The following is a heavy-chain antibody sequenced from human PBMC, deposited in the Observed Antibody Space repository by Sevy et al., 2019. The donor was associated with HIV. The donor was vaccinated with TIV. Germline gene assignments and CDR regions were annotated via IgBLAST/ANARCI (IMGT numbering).Heavy chain of an antibody. V-gene: IGHV3-7*03. CDR1: GFTFSSYW. CDR2: IKQDGSEK. J-gene: IGHJ6*02. Sequence: GGSLRLSCAASGFTFSSYWMSWVRQAPGKGLEWVANIKQDGSEKYYVDSVKGPFTISRDNAKNSMYLQMNSLRAEDTAVYYCARSREAPTVTTRFWYYYYGMDVWGQGTTVTVSS. CDR3: ARSREAPTVTTRFWYYYYGMDV. D-gene: IGHD4-4*01.